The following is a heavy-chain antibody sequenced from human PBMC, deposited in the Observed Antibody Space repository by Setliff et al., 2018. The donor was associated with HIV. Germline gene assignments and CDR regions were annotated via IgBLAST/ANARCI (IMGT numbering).Heavy chain of an antibody. D-gene: IGHD3-10*01. Sequence: PSETLSLTCTVSGGSLRTFHWTWLRQAPGKGLEWLGHIYDVGVTNYNPSLKNRVTISLDASQTRCSLTLASVTATDTAVYFCAKRRGSGTLYDAFDPWGQGILVTRLL. V-gene: IGHV4-59*08. CDR1: GGSLRTFH. CDR3: AKRRGSGTLYDAFDP. J-gene: IGHJ5*02. CDR2: IYDVGVT.